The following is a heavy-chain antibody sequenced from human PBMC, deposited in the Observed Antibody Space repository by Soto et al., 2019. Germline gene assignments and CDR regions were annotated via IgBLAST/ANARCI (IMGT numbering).Heavy chain of an antibody. CDR1: GYTFTGYY. V-gene: IGHV1-2*04. CDR3: ARDGDYVWGSYRPQSFYFDY. D-gene: IGHD3-16*02. J-gene: IGHJ4*02. CDR2: INPNSGGT. Sequence: GASVKVSCKASGYTFTGYYMHWVRQAPGQGHELMGWINPNSGGTNYAQKFQGWVTMTRDTSISTAYMELSRLRSDDTAVYYCARDGDYVWGSYRPQSFYFDYWGQGTLVTVSS.